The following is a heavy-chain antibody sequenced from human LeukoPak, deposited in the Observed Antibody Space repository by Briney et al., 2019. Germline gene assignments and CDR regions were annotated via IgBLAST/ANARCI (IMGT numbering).Heavy chain of an antibody. V-gene: IGHV3-23*01. J-gene: IGHJ4*02. CDR3: AKPYSREGWLLPLYY. D-gene: IGHD3-22*01. CDR2: ISAGGST. CDR1: GFTFSSYA. Sequence: GGSLRLSCAASGFTFSSYAMSWVRQAPGKGLEWVSGISAGGSTNYADSVKGRFTISRDNSKNTLYLQMNSLRAEDTAVYYCAKPYSREGWLLPLYYWGQGTLVTASS.